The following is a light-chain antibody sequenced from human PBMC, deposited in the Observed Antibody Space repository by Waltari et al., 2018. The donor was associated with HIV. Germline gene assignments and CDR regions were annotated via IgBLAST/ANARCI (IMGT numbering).Light chain of an antibody. CDR1: VLAKTY. J-gene: IGLJ3*02. CDR3: YSAADSDEV. CDR2: KDS. Sequence: SFELTQPSSVSVSPGQTARITCPGDVLAKTYARWFQQKPGQAPLLLIYKDSERPSGIPERFSGSSSGTTVTLTISGAQVEDEADYYCYSAADSDEVFGGGTKLTVL. V-gene: IGLV3-27*01.